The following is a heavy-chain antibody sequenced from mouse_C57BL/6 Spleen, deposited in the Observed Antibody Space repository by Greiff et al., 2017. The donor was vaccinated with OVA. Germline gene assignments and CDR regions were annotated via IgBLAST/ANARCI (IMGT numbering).Heavy chain of an antibody. V-gene: IGHV6-3*01. CDR2: IRLKSDNYAT. CDR1: GFTFSNYW. J-gene: IGHJ2*01. D-gene: IGHD3-3*01. Sequence: EVKLMESGGGLVQPGGSMKLSCVASGFTFSNYWMNWVRQSPEQGLEWVAQIRLKSDNYATHYAESVKGRFTISRDESKSSVNLLMNNVRAEDTGIYYCTRAWPIFDYWGQGTTLTVSS. CDR3: TRAWPIFDY.